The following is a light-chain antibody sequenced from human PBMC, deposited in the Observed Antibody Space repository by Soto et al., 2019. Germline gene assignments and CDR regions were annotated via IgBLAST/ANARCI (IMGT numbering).Light chain of an antibody. CDR2: KAS. V-gene: IGKV1-5*03. J-gene: IGKJ1*01. Sequence: DIQMTQSPSTLSASIGDSVTITCRASERIRSWVAWYQQTPGKAPKILINKASELEGGVPPRFSGSGSGTEFTLTISSLQPDDFATYYCQQYFRHATFGQGTKVDIK. CDR3: QQYFRHAT. CDR1: ERIRSW.